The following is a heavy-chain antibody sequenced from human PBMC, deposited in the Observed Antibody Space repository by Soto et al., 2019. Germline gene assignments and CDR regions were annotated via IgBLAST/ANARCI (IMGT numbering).Heavy chain of an antibody. CDR1: GYTFTTYP. V-gene: IGHV1-18*01. D-gene: IGHD1-1*01. J-gene: IGHJ4*02. Sequence: QVQLVQSGAEVRKPGASVKVSCKASGYTFTTYPITWVRQAPGQGLEWMGWISAHNDNTDYAQKLQGRVTLTTDTSTSTAYMEMRSLRSDDTAVYYCARHRSGTFDYWGQGNLVTVSS. CDR3: ARHRSGTFDY. CDR2: ISAHNDNT.